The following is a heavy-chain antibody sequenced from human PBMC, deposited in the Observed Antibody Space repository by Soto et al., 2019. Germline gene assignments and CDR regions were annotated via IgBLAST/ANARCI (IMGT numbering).Heavy chain of an antibody. J-gene: IGHJ4*02. CDR2: ISNNGDTA. CDR1: GFTFSSYA. Sequence: EVQLLESGGGLVQPGGSLTLSCATSGFTFSSYAMVWVRQAAEKGLEWVASISNNGDTAYYADSVKGRFTISRGHSENTLYLQMNGLRADDTALYFCAKSLVFIGAIVTLLDSWGQGTQVTVSS. V-gene: IGHV3-23*01. D-gene: IGHD6-6*01. CDR3: AKSLVFIGAIVTLLDS.